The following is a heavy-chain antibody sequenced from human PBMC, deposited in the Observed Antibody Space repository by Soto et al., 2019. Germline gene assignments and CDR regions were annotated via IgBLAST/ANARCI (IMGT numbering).Heavy chain of an antibody. V-gene: IGHV1-69*13. CDR3: AKDPIASSWYRDFDF. CDR1: GGTFSSYA. CDR2: IIPIFGTA. J-gene: IGHJ4*02. D-gene: IGHD6-13*01. Sequence: ASVKVSCKASGGTFSSYAISWVRQAPGQGLEWMGGIIPIFGTANYAQKFQGRVTITADESTSTAYMELSSLRSEDTAVYYCAKDPIASSWYRDFDFWGQGTPVTVSS.